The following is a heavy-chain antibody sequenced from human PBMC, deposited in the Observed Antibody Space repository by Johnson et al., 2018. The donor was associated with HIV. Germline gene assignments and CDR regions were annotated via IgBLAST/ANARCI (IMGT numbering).Heavy chain of an antibody. CDR1: GFTVSSNY. CDR2: IYSGGST. D-gene: IGHD2-2*01. CDR3: AKVAVAPAAGGVALDV. Sequence: MQLVESGGGLVQPGRSLKLSCAASGFTVSSNYMSWVRQAPGKGLEWVSVIYSGGSTYYADSVKGRFTISRDDSKNTLYLQMHSLRVEDTAVYHCAKVAVAPAAGGVALDVWGPWTMVTVSS. J-gene: IGHJ3*01. V-gene: IGHV3-66*01.